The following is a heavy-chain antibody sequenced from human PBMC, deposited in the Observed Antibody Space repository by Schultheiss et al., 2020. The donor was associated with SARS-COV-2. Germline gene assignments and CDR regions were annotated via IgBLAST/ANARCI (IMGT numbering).Heavy chain of an antibody. CDR1: GFTFSSYR. CDR3: TTAVISIYDYIWGSSYGMDV. V-gene: IGHV3-30*03. CDR2: ISYDGSNK. J-gene: IGHJ6*02. D-gene: IGHD3-16*01. Sequence: GGSLRLSCAASGFTFSSYRMNWVRQAPGKGLEWVAVISYDGSNKYYADSVKGRFTISRDNSKNTLYLQMNSLRSEDTAVYYCTTAVISIYDYIWGSSYGMDVWGQGTTVTVSS.